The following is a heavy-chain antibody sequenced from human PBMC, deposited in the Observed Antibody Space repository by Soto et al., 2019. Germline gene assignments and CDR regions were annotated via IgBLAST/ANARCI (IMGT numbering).Heavy chain of an antibody. V-gene: IGHV3-30*04. Sequence: QVQLVESGGGVVQPGRSLRLSCAASGFTFRTYAVHWVRQTPTKGLEWVAVMRYDGSDKYYAGSVRGRFTISRDDSQNTLYLQVDSLWVEDTAVYYCAREATEAALWGFFDHWGQGTLVSVSS. CDR3: AREATEAALWGFFDH. CDR2: MRYDGSDK. D-gene: IGHD5-12*01. CDR1: GFTFRTYA. J-gene: IGHJ4*02.